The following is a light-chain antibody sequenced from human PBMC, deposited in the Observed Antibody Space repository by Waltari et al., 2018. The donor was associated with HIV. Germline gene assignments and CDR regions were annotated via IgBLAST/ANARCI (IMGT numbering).Light chain of an antibody. V-gene: IGKV1-39*01. CDR2: AAS. CDR3: QQSTSTPLT. J-gene: IGKJ4*01. Sequence: DIQMTQSPSSLSASVGDRVTITCRASQSIGRYLNWYQQQPGKAPQLLIYAASSLQSGVPPRFSGSGSGTDFTLAISSLQPEDFATYYCQQSTSTPLTFGGGTKVEI. CDR1: QSIGRY.